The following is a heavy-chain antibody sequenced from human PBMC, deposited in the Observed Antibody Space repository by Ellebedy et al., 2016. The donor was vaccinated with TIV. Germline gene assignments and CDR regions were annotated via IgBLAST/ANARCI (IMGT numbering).Heavy chain of an antibody. D-gene: IGHD1-26*01. J-gene: IGHJ4*02. CDR2: IYYSGRT. CDR1: GGSISSYY. Sequence: MPGGSLRLSCTVSGGSISSYYWSWIRQPPGKGLEWIGYIYYSGRTNYNPSLKSRVTISVDTSKNQFSLKLSSVTAADTAVYYCARGVEGGSYLYWGQGTLVTVSS. CDR3: ARGVEGGSYLY. V-gene: IGHV4-59*01.